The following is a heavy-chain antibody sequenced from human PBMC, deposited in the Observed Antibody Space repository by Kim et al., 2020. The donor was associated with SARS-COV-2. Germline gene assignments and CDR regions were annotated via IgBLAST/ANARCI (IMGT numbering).Heavy chain of an antibody. CDR3: ARDGRDDYGGNFDL. V-gene: IGHV1-18*01. CDR2: ISDYSGYT. J-gene: IGHJ4*02. D-gene: IGHD4-17*01. Sequence: ASVKVSCKASDYMFKNYGFSWVRQAPGQGLEWVGWISDYSGYTNYGQKFKARVNMTTDRSTSTAYLELRSLGYDDTATYFCARDGRDDYGGNFDLWGQGTLVTVSS. CDR1: DYMFKNYG.